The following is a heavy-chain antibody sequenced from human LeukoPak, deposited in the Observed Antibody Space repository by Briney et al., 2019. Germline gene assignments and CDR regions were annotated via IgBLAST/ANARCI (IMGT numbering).Heavy chain of an antibody. Sequence: PSETLSLTRTVSGGSISSSSYYWGWIRQPPGKGLEWIGSIFYSGSTYYNPSLKSRVTISVDTSKNQFSLKLSSVTAADTAVYYCARGSGPLTHYVWGRPGSPYYFDYWGQGTLVTVSS. CDR1: GGSISSSSYY. CDR2: IFYSGST. J-gene: IGHJ4*02. CDR3: ARGSGPLTHYVWGRPGSPYYFDY. D-gene: IGHD3-16*01. V-gene: IGHV4-39*07.